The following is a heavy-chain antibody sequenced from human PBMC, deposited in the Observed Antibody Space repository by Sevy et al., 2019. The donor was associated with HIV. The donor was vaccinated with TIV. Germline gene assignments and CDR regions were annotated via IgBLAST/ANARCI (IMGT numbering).Heavy chain of an antibody. CDR2: ISYDGSNK. D-gene: IGHD3-3*01. CDR1: GFTFSSYA. CDR3: ARVYGGPYDFWSGYMDV. V-gene: IGHV3-30-3*01. Sequence: GGSLRLSCAASGFTFSSYAMHWVRQAPGNGLEWVAVISYDGSNKYYADSVKGRFTISRDNSKNTLYLQMNSLRAEDTAVYYCARVYGGPYDFWSGYMDVWGKGTTVTVSS. J-gene: IGHJ6*03.